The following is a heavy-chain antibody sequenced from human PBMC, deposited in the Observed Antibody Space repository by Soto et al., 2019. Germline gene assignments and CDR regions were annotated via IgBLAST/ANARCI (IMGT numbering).Heavy chain of an antibody. J-gene: IGHJ4*02. CDR3: ARTQPHYDYGDSGFDY. Sequence: QVQLVESGGGVVQPGRSLRLSCAASGFTFSSYAMHWVRQAPGKGLEWVAVISYDGSNKYYADSVKGRFTISRDNSKNTLYLQMNRLRAEDKAVYYCARTQPHYDYGDSGFDYWGQGTLVTVSS. D-gene: IGHD4-17*01. CDR2: ISYDGSNK. V-gene: IGHV3-30-3*01. CDR1: GFTFSSYA.